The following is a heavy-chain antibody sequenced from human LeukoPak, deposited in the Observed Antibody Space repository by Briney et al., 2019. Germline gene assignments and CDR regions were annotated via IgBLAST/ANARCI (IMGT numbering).Heavy chain of an antibody. D-gene: IGHD5-12*01. Sequence: GGSLRLSCAASGFTFSNYWMSWVRQAPGKGLEWVANIKQDGSEKYYVDSVKGRFAISRDNAKNSLYLQMNSLRAEDTAVYYCARSGYDLFPWFDPWGQGALVTVSS. V-gene: IGHV3-7*01. J-gene: IGHJ5*02. CDR2: IKQDGSEK. CDR3: ARSGYDLFPWFDP. CDR1: GFTFSNYW.